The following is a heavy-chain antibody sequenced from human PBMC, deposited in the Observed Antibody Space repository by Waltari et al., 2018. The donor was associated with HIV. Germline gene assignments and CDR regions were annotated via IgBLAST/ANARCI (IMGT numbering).Heavy chain of an antibody. Sequence: EVQLVESGGGLIQPGGSLRLSCAASGFTVSSNYMSWVRQAPGKGLEWVSVIYSGGSTYYADSVKGRFTISRDNSKNTLYLQMNSLRAEDTAVYYCAREEDWGTRRNWYFDLWGRGTLVTVSS. V-gene: IGHV3-53*01. D-gene: IGHD3-16*01. CDR1: GFTVSSNY. CDR3: AREEDWGTRRNWYFDL. CDR2: IYSGGST. J-gene: IGHJ2*01.